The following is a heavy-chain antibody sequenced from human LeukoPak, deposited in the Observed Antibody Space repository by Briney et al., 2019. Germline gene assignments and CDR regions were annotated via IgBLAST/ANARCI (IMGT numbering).Heavy chain of an antibody. J-gene: IGHJ6*02. CDR2: IYPGDSDT. CDR1: GYNFTSYW. D-gene: IGHD2-2*01. Sequence: GESLKISCKGSGYNFTSYWIGWVRQMPGKGLEWMGIIYPGDSDTRYSPSFQGQVTISADKSISTAYLQWSSLKASDTAMYYCARHLSRDIVVVPAARTYYYYGMDVWGQGTTVTVSS. CDR3: ARHLSRDIVVVPAARTYYYYGMDV. V-gene: IGHV5-51*01.